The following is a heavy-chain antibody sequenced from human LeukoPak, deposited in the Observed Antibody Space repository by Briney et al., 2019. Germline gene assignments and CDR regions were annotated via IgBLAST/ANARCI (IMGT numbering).Heavy chain of an antibody. CDR1: GGSFSGYY. J-gene: IGHJ4*02. V-gene: IGHV4-34*01. Sequence: SETQSLTCAVYGGSFSGYYWSWIRQPPGKGLEWIGEINHSGSTNYNPSLKSRVTISVDTSKNQFSLKLSSVTAADTAVYYCARGGFWSGYYLNYWGQGTLVTVSS. D-gene: IGHD3-3*01. CDR3: ARGGFWSGYYLNY. CDR2: INHSGST.